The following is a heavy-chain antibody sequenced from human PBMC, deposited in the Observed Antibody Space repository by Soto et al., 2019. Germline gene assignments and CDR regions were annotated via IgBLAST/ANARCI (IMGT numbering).Heavy chain of an antibody. V-gene: IGHV2-5*02. CDR2: IYWDDDK. CDR1: GFSLTTSGVG. Sequence: QITLKESGPTLVKSTQTLTLTCTFSGFSLTTSGVGVGWIRQPPGKALEWLALIYWDDDKRYSPALKSRLTIPKDTSKNQVVLMMTNMDPVDTATYYCAHSLGEGWFDPWGQGTLVTVSS. D-gene: IGHD3-16*01. J-gene: IGHJ5*02. CDR3: AHSLGEGWFDP.